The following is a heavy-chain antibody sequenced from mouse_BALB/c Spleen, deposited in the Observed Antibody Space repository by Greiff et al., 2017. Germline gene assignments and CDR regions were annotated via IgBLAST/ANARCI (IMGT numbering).Heavy chain of an antibody. Sequence: VQLKQSGPSLVKPSQTLSLTCSVTGDSIPSGYWNWIRKFPGNKLEYMGYISYSGSTYYNPSLKSRISITRDTSKNQYYLQLNSVTTEDTATYYCARNDYDEGWYFDVWGAGTTVTVSS. J-gene: IGHJ1*01. CDR2: ISYSGST. CDR1: GDSIPSGY. D-gene: IGHD2-4*01. CDR3: ARNDYDEGWYFDV. V-gene: IGHV3-8*02.